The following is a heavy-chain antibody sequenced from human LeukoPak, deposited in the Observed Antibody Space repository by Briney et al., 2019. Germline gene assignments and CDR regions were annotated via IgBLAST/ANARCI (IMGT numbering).Heavy chain of an antibody. J-gene: IGHJ4*02. Sequence: SGTLSLTCAVSGVSITSSNRWRWGRQPPGKGLGWIGEISHSGSTHYNPSLKSRVTISVDKSNNQFSLRLSSVTAADTAVYYCARDDSNGYYFDYWGQGTLVTVSS. CDR1: GVSITSSNR. V-gene: IGHV4-4*02. D-gene: IGHD3-22*01. CDR2: ISHSGST. CDR3: ARDDSNGYYFDY.